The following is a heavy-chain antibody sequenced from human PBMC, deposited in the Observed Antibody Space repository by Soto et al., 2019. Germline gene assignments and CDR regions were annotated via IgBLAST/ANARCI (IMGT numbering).Heavy chain of an antibody. CDR1: GGTFSSYA. V-gene: IGHV1-69*01. J-gene: IGHJ4*02. CDR3: ARDRSPPATVVRWGGFCY. D-gene: IGHD3-10*01. CDR2: IIPIFGTA. Sequence: QVQLVQSGAEVKKPGSSVKVSCKASGGTFSSYAISWVRQAPGQGLEWMGGIIPIFGTANYAQKFQGKVTITADESTSRAYMELSRLRSADTAVYYCARDRSPPATVVRWGGFCYWGQGTLVTVSS.